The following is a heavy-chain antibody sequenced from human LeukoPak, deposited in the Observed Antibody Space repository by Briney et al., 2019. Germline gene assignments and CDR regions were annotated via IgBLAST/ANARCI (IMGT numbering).Heavy chain of an antibody. Sequence: ASVKVSCKASGYTFTSYDINWVRQATGQGLEWMGWMNPNSGNTGYAQKFQGRVTMTRNTSISTAYMELSSPRSEDTAVYYCARGPRREWYSSSSADFDYWGQGTLVTVSS. CDR1: GYTFTSYD. V-gene: IGHV1-8*01. CDR3: ARGPRREWYSSSSADFDY. J-gene: IGHJ4*02. CDR2: MNPNSGNT. D-gene: IGHD6-6*01.